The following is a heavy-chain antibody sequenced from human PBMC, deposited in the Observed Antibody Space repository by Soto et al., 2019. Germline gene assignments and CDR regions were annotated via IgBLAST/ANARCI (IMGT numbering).Heavy chain of an antibody. CDR3: AKEYGSSRDYYMDV. Sequence: GGSLRLSCGASGFTFSRYGMHWVRQAPGKGLEWVAVISYDGSNKYYADSVKGRFTISRDNSKNTLYLQMNSLRAEDTAVYYCAKEYGSSRDYYMDVWGKGTTVTVSS. D-gene: IGHD6-6*01. V-gene: IGHV3-30*18. CDR1: GFTFSRYG. J-gene: IGHJ6*03. CDR2: ISYDGSNK.